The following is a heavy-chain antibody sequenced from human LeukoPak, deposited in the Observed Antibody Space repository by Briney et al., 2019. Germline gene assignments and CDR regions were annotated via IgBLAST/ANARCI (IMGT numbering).Heavy chain of an antibody. V-gene: IGHV3-48*03. J-gene: IGHJ5*02. Sequence: GGSLRLSCAASGFTFSSYEMNWVRQAPGRGLEWVSYISSIGNTIYYADSVKGRFTISRDNATNSLHLQMNSLRAEDTAVYYCARDLLTGYNLSPHRLDPWGQGTLVTVSS. CDR2: ISSIGNTI. CDR3: ARDLLTGYNLSPHRLDP. D-gene: IGHD3-9*01. CDR1: GFTFSSYE.